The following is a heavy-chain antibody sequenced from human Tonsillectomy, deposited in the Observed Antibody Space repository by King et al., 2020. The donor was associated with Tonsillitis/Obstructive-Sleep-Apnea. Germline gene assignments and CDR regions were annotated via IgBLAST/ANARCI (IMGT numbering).Heavy chain of an antibody. J-gene: IGHJ3*02. V-gene: IGHV5-51*01. CDR1: GYSFTTYW. CDR2: IHPGDSYT. D-gene: IGHD2-15*01. Sequence: QLVQSGAEVKKPGESLKISCKGSGYSFTTYWIGWVRQMPGKGLEWMGIIHPGDSYTRYSPSFQGQVTISADKSISTAYLQRSSLKASDTAMYYCARRTRYCSGGSCPDAFDIWGQGTMVTVSS. CDR3: ARRTRYCSGGSCPDAFDI.